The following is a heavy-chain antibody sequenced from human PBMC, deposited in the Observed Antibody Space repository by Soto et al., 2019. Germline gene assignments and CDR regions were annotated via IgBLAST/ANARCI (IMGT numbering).Heavy chain of an antibody. V-gene: IGHV4-4*02. CDR2: IYPSGST. CDR1: GGSISSNNW. Sequence: SETLSLTCAVSGGSISSNNWWSWVRQSPGKGLEWIAEIYPSGSTNYNPSLKSRVTISVDKSKSQFSLRLSSVTAADTAIHYCARRPLFDYWGQGALVT. J-gene: IGHJ4*02. CDR3: ARRPLFDY.